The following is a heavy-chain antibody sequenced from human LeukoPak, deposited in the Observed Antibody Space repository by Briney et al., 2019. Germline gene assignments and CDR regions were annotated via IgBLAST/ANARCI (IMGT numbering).Heavy chain of an antibody. D-gene: IGHD3-22*01. Sequence: GASVKVSCKPSGYTFTDFYIHWVRQAPGQGLEYMGRINTHNGGTVYALQFQGRVTMTRDMSTSTVYMELSSLRSEDTAVYYCARDREYYDSSGYYYWGQGTLVTVSS. CDR1: GYTFTDFY. CDR2: INTHNGGT. V-gene: IGHV1-46*01. CDR3: ARDREYYDSSGYYY. J-gene: IGHJ4*02.